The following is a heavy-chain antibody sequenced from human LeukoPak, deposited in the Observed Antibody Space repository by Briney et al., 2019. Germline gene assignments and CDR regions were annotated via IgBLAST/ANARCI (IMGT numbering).Heavy chain of an antibody. D-gene: IGHD5-12*01. J-gene: IGHJ4*02. CDR2: IYPGDSDT. CDR1: GYTFTNYW. CDR3: ARAGYSKRWDGVDY. V-gene: IGHV5-51*01. Sequence: GESLKISCKGSGYTFTNYWIGWVRQMPGKGLEFMGIIYPGDSDTRYSPSFQGQVTISVDKSIKTANLQWSSLKASDSAMYYWARAGYSKRWDGVDYWGQGTLVTVSS.